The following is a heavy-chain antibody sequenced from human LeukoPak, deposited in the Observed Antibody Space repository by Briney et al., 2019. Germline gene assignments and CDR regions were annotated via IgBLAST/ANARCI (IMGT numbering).Heavy chain of an antibody. Sequence: SETLSLTCTVSGGSLSSYYWSWIRQPPGKGLEWIGYIYYSGSTNYNPSLKSRVTISVDTSKNQFSLKLSSVTAADTAVYYCARGGGYDFWSGYYNWFDPWGQGTLVTVSS. CDR2: IYYSGST. CDR1: GGSLSSYY. CDR3: ARGGGYDFWSGYYNWFDP. V-gene: IGHV4-59*08. J-gene: IGHJ5*02. D-gene: IGHD3-3*01.